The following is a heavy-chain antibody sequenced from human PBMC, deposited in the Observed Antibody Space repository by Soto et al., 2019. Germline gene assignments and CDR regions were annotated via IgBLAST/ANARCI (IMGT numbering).Heavy chain of an antibody. CDR3: ARLRIATNNYKWFDP. V-gene: IGHV4-31*03. CDR2: IYVTGAV. CDR1: GAALNRGNYY. J-gene: IGHJ5*02. Sequence: SETLSLTCIVSGAALNRGNYYWSWIRQAPGKGLEWIGHIYVTGAVDYNPSLRDRITISQDTSERQFSLNLRLVTAADTAVYYCARLRIATNNYKWFDPWGQGTLVTVSS. D-gene: IGHD2-21*01.